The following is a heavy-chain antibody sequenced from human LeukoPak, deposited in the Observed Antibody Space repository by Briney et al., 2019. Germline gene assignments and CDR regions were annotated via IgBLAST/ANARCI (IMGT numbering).Heavy chain of an antibody. V-gene: IGHV1-18*01. D-gene: IGHD2-21*02. CDR2: ISAYNGNT. J-gene: IGHJ5*02. CDR3: AIAYCGGDCYPNWFDP. CDR1: GYTLTTYG. Sequence: GASVKVSCMPSGYTLTTYGISWVRQAPGQGLEWMGWISAYNGNTNYAQKVQGRVTMTADTSTSTAYMELRSLRSDDTAVYYCAIAYCGGDCYPNWFDPWGQGTLVTVSS.